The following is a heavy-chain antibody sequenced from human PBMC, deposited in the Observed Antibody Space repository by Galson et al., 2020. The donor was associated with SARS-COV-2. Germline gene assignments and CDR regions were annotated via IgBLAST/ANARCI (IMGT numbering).Heavy chain of an antibody. D-gene: IGHD3-10*01. J-gene: IGHJ2*01. CDR3: ASYGSGSPSTRYFDL. Sequence: SETLSLTCTVSGGSISSGGYYWSWIRQHPGKGLEWIGYIYYSGSTYYNPSLKSRVTISVDTSKNQFSLKLSSVTAADTAVYYCASYGSGSPSTRYFDLWGRGTLVTVSS. CDR2: IYYSGST. V-gene: IGHV4-31*03. CDR1: GGSISSGGYY.